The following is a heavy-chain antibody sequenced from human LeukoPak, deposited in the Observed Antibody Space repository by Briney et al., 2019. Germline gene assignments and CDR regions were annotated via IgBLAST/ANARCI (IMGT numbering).Heavy chain of an antibody. Sequence: PGGSLRLSCAASGFTFSSYWMHWVRQAPGKGLVWVSRINSDGSSTSYADSVKGRFTISRDNVKNTLYLQMNRLRAEDTAVYYCARGRLPRVAYYYYYYYMDVWGKGTTVTISS. V-gene: IGHV3-74*01. CDR2: INSDGSST. D-gene: IGHD4-11*01. CDR1: GFTFSSYW. CDR3: ARGRLPRVAYYYYYYYMDV. J-gene: IGHJ6*03.